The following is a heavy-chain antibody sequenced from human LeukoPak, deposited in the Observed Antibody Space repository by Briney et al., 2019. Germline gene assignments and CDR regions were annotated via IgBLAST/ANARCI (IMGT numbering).Heavy chain of an antibody. CDR3: ARGAEGIAAADSNFDY. V-gene: IGHV3-23*01. D-gene: IGHD6-13*01. CDR1: GFTFSSYA. J-gene: IGHJ4*02. Sequence: GGSLRLSCAASGFTFSSYAMSWVRQAPGKGLEWVSSFSGSGGNTYYADSVKGRFTISRDNSKNTLYLQMNSLRAEDTAVYYCARGAEGIAAADSNFDYWGQGTLVTVSS. CDR2: FSGSGGNT.